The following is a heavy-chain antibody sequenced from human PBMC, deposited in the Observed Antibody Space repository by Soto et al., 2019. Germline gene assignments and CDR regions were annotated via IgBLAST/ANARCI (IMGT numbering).Heavy chain of an antibody. CDR2: INHSGST. J-gene: IGHJ4*02. V-gene: IGHV4-34*01. CDR3: ARGREQQLVPDY. CDR1: GGSFSGYY. D-gene: IGHD6-13*01. Sequence: QVQLQQWGAGLLKPSETLSLTCAVYGGSFSGYYWSWIRQPPGKGLEWIGEINHSGSTNYNPSLKRRVTISVDTSKNQFSLKLSSVTAADTAVYYCARGREQQLVPDYWGQGTLVTVSS.